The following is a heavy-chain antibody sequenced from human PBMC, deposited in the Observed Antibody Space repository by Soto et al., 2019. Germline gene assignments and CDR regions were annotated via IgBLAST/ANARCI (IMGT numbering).Heavy chain of an antibody. CDR3: AHHPYYGLAPYSFDY. V-gene: IGHV2-5*02. CDR2: IYRDDDK. D-gene: IGHD3-10*01. CDR1: GFSLSTSGVG. J-gene: IGHJ4*02. Sequence: QITLKESGPTLVKPTQTLTLTCTFSGFSLSTSGVGVGWIRQPPGKALEWLAVIYRDDDKRSSSSLKSRLTIPQDTSKTQVVLTMTNMDPVDTATYYCAHHPYYGLAPYSFDYWGQGILVTVSS.